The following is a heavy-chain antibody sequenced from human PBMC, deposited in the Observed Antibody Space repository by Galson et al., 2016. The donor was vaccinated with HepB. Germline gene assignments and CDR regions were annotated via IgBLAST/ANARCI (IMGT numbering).Heavy chain of an antibody. J-gene: IGHJ3*01. CDR2: IYYSGST. CDR1: GGSINNYY. CDR3: ARDRGSGGFFPDAFDL. D-gene: IGHD1-26*01. V-gene: IGHV4-59*01. Sequence: ETLSLTCTVSGGSINNYYWSWIRQPPGTGLEWIGYIYYSGSTIYSPSLKSRVTISVDTFKNQFSLKMSSVTAADTAVYDCARDRGSGGFFPDAFDLWGHGTVVSVSS.